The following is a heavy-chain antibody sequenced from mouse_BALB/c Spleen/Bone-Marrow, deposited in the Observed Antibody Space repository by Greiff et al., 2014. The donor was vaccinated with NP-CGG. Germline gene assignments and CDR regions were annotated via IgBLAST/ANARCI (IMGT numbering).Heavy chain of an antibody. J-gene: IGHJ3*01. CDR2: ISSGGST. CDR1: GFTFSSYA. V-gene: IGHV5-6-5*01. D-gene: IGHD2-10*02. Sequence: EVQPQQSGGGLVKLGGSLKLSCAASGFTFSSYAMSWARQTPEKRLEWVASISSGGSTYYPDSVKGRFTISRDNARNILYLQMSSLRSEDTAMYYCAKRGAYGNFWFAYWGQGTLVTVSA. CDR3: AKRGAYGNFWFAY.